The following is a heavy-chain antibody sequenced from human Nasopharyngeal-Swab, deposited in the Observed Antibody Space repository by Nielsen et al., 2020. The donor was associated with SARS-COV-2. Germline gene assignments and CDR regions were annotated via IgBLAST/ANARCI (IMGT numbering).Heavy chain of an antibody. CDR3: ARDPFLWELLSPPYYYYYMDV. CDR2: IIPIFGTA. J-gene: IGHJ6*03. CDR1: GGTFSSYA. D-gene: IGHD1-26*01. Sequence: SVKVSCKASGGTFSSYAISWVRQAPGQGLEWMGGIIPIFGTANYAQKFQGRVTITADESTSTAYMELSSLRSEDTAVYYCARDPFLWELLSPPYYYYYMDVWGKGTTVTVSS. V-gene: IGHV1-69*13.